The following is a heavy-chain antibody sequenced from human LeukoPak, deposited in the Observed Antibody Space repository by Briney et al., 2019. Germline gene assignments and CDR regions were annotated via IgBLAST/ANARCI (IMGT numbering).Heavy chain of an antibody. CDR2: IQSDGRNK. Sequence: GGSLRLSCAVSGFTFSSYGMHWVRHTPGKGLEWVAFIQSDGRNKYYADSVKGRFTISRDNSKNTLYLQMNSLRAEDTAVYYCAREAIAVARYYFDYWGQGTLVTVSS. J-gene: IGHJ4*02. CDR3: AREAIAVARYYFDY. D-gene: IGHD6-19*01. CDR1: GFTFSSYG. V-gene: IGHV3-30*02.